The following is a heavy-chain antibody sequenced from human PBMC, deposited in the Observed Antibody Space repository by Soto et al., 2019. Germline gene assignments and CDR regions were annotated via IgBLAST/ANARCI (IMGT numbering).Heavy chain of an antibody. CDR1: GFTFNKYG. CDR2: ISNDGSSE. J-gene: IGHJ4*02. Sequence: QVQLVESGGSVVQPGRSLRLSCAASGFTFNKYGMHWVRQAPGKGLEWVAAISNDGSSEYYADSVLGRFTISRDNPKNTLYLQMNSLKSEDTAVYALANQARGSYCAYWGQGTLVTASS. CDR3: ANQARGSYCAY. V-gene: IGHV3-30*18. D-gene: IGHD3-16*01.